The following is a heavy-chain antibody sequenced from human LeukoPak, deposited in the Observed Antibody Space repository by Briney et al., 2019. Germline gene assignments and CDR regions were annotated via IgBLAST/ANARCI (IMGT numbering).Heavy chain of an antibody. CDR2: IKQDRSEK. CDR3: ARGYSRSDY. D-gene: IGHD6-13*01. J-gene: IGHJ4*02. Sequence: GGSLRLSCAASGFTFTNYWMSWVRQAPGKGLELVANIKQDRSEKYYVDSVKGRFTISRDNAKNSLYLQMNSLRAEDTAVYYCARGYSRSDYWGQGTLVTVSS. V-gene: IGHV3-7*04. CDR1: GFTFTNYW.